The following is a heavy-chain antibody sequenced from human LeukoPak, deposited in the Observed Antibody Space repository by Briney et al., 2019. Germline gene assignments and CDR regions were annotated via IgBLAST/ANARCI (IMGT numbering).Heavy chain of an antibody. CDR2: IYTSGST. Sequence: SETLSPTCSVSGGSISSYYWSWIRQPAGKGLEWIGRIYTSGSTNYNPSLKSRVTMSLDASKNQFSLKLSSVTAADTAVYYCARVNYYDSSGRGAFDIWGQGTMVTVSS. J-gene: IGHJ3*02. D-gene: IGHD3-22*01. CDR1: GGSISSYY. CDR3: ARVNYYDSSGRGAFDI. V-gene: IGHV4-4*07.